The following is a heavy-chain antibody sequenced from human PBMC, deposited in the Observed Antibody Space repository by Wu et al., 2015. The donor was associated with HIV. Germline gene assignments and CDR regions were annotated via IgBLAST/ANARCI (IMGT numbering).Heavy chain of an antibody. Sequence: QVQLVQSGAEVKNPGASVKVSCKASGYTFTVHYMHWVRQAPGQGLEWMGWLNPNSGSTNYSQKFQGRVTMTRDTSISTAYMELSSLTSDDTAVYFCARDRYYDSSGYPDAFDIWGQGTMVSVSS. CDR1: GYTFTVHY. J-gene: IGHJ3*02. D-gene: IGHD3-22*01. CDR2: LNPNSGST. V-gene: IGHV1-2*02. CDR3: ARDRYYDSSGYPDAFDI.